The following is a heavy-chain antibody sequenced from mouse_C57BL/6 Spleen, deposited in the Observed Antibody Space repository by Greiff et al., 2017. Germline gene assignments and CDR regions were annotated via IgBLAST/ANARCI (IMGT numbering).Heavy chain of an antibody. J-gene: IGHJ1*03. CDR1: GYTFTDYG. Sequence: QVQLQQSGAELVRPGASVTLSCKASGYTFTDYGMNWVKQTTVQGLEWIGAIDPETGATAYNQKFKGKAILTADKSSSTAYMELRSLTSEDSAVYYCARSDAYLYWYFDYWGKGTTVTVSS. CDR2: IDPETGAT. CDR3: ARSDAYLYWYFDY. D-gene: IGHD5-1-1*01. V-gene: IGHV1-15*01.